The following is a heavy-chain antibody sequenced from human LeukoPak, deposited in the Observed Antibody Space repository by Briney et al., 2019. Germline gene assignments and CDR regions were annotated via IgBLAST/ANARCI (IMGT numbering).Heavy chain of an antibody. D-gene: IGHD6-13*01. Sequence: ASVKVSCKASGYTFTSYGISWVRQAPGQGLEWMGWISAYNGSTNYAQKLQGRVTMTTDTSTSTAYMELRSLRSDDTAVYYCARDRASSSRTTFDYWGQGTLVTVSS. CDR1: GYTFTSYG. J-gene: IGHJ4*02. V-gene: IGHV1-18*01. CDR3: ARDRASSSRTTFDY. CDR2: ISAYNGST.